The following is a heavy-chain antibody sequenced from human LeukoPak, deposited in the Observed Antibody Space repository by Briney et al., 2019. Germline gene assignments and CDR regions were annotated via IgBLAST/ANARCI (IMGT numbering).Heavy chain of an antibody. V-gene: IGHV4-59*08. D-gene: IGHD1-26*01. J-gene: IGHJ4*02. CDR3: ARVGATGFDY. CDR2: IYYSGST. Sequence: SETLSLTCTVSGGSISSYYWSWIRQPQGKGLEWIGYIYYSGSTNYNPSLKSRVTISVDTSKNQFSLKLSSVTAADTAVYYCARVGATGFDYWGQGTLVTVSS. CDR1: GGSISSYY.